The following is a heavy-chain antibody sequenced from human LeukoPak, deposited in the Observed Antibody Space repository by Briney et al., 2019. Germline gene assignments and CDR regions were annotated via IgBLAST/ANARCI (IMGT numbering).Heavy chain of an antibody. CDR3: ARDSRVTIFGVVNDYYYYYGMDV. D-gene: IGHD3-3*01. J-gene: IGHJ6*02. CDR1: GYTFTSYD. CDR2: MNPNSGNT. V-gene: IGHV1-8*01. Sequence: ASVKVSCKASGYTFTSYDINWVRRATGQGLEWMGWMNPNSGNTGYAQKFQGRVTMTRNTSISTAYMELSSLRSEDTAVYYCARDSRVTIFGVVNDYYYYYGMDVWGQGTTVTVSS.